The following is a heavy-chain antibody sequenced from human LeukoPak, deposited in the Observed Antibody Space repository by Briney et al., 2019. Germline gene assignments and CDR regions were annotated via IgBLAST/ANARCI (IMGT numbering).Heavy chain of an antibody. CDR1: GYSFTSYW. Sequence: GESLKISCKGSGYSFTSYWIGWVRQMPGKGLEWMGIIYPGDSDTRYSPSFQGQVTISADKSISTAYLQWSSLKASDTAMYYCARHRVVVAATYYYYRDVWGKGTTVTAS. V-gene: IGHV5-51*01. CDR3: ARHRVVVAATYYYYRDV. D-gene: IGHD2-15*01. J-gene: IGHJ6*03. CDR2: IYPGDSDT.